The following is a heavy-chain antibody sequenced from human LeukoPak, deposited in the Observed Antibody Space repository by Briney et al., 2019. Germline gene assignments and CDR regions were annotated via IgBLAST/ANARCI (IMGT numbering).Heavy chain of an antibody. Sequence: GGSLRLSCAASGFTFSDYYMSWIRQAPGKGLEWVSYISSSSSTIYYADSVKGRFTISRDNSKNTLYLQMNSLRAEDTAVYYCAKAGYCSSTSCRKEGYYYYYMDVWGKGTTVTVSS. CDR3: AKAGYCSSTSCRKEGYYYYYMDV. CDR2: ISSSSSTI. V-gene: IGHV3-11*01. J-gene: IGHJ6*03. CDR1: GFTFSDYY. D-gene: IGHD2-2*01.